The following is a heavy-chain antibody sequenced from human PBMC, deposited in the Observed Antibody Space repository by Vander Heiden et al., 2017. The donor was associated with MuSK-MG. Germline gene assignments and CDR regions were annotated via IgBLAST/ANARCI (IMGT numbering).Heavy chain of an antibody. V-gene: IGHV4-34*01. J-gene: IGHJ3*02. CDR3: ARGPKGAFDI. Sequence: QVQLQQWGAGLLKPSETLSLTCAVYGGSFSGYYWSWIRQPPGKGLEWIGEINNSGSTNDNPSLKSRVTISVDTSKNQFSMQMRYVTAADTAMYDGARGPKGAFDIWGQGTMVTVSS. CDR1: GGSFSGYY. CDR2: INNSGST.